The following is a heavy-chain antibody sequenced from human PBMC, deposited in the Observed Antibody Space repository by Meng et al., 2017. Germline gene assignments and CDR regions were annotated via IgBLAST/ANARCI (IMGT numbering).Heavy chain of an antibody. CDR2: INTNTGNP. D-gene: IGHD1-26*01. CDR3: AREGRVDFDY. V-gene: IGHV7-4-1*02. J-gene: IGHJ4*02. CDR1: GYTFISYA. Sequence: QVQLVQVESDLKKPGASLKLSCKASGYTFISYAMNWVRQAPGQGLEWMGWINTNTGNPTYAQGFTGRFVFSLDTSVSTAYLQISSLKAEDTAVYYCAREGRVDFDYWGQGTLVTVSS.